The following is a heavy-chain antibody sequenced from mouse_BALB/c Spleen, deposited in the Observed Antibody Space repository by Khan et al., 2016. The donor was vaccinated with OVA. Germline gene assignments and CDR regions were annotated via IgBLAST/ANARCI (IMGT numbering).Heavy chain of an antibody. CDR1: GYTFTNYW. V-gene: IGHV1-69*02. CDR2: IYPSDNYT. Sequence: QVQLQQPGAELVRPGASVKLSCKASGYTFTNYWINWMKQRPRQGLEWIGNIYPSDNYTNYNQQFRDKATLTVDKSSSTAYMQLSSPTTEDASVYSCTCDEPGDFDYWGQGTTLTVSS. CDR3: TCDEPGDFDY. D-gene: IGHD2-3*01. J-gene: IGHJ2*01.